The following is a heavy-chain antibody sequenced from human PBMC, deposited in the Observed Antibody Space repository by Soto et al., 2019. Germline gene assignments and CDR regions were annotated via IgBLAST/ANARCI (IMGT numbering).Heavy chain of an antibody. J-gene: IGHJ4*02. CDR3: ARHAGGGQWPGDY. D-gene: IGHD3-16*01. V-gene: IGHV1-18*01. Sequence: QVQLVLSGAEVKKRGASVKVSCKASGYTFASYGISWVRQAPGLGLEWMGWISAYNGNTKYAQTLQNIDTITTDTYTITPNMELRSLKSDNTAMYYCARHAGGGQWPGDYRGQGTLVTVSS. CDR2: ISAYNGNT. CDR1: GYTFASYG.